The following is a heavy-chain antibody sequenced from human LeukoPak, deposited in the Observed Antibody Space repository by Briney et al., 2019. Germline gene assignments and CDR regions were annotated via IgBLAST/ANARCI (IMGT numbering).Heavy chain of an antibody. CDR3: ARDLDYYDSSGYIDY. J-gene: IGHJ4*02. D-gene: IGHD3-22*01. V-gene: IGHV3-48*03. CDR1: GFTFSSYE. Sequence: QPGGSLRLSCAASGFTFSSYEMNWVRQAPGKGLEWVSYISSSGSTICYADSVKGRFTISRDNAKNSLYLQMNSLRAEDTAVYYCARDLDYYDSSGYIDYWGQGTLVTVSS. CDR2: ISSSGSTI.